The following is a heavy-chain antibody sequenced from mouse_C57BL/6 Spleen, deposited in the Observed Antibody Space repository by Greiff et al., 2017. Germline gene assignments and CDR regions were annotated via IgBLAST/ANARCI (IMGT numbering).Heavy chain of an antibody. J-gene: IGHJ2*01. V-gene: IGHV1-50*01. CDR2: IDPSDSYT. D-gene: IGHD1-1*02. CDR1: GYTFTSYW. CDR3: ARRWEPFDY. Sequence: QVQLKQPGAELVKPGASVKLSCKASGYTFTSYWMQWVKQRPGQGLEWIGEIDPSDSYTNYNQKFKGKATLTVDTSSSTAYMQLSSLTSEDSAVYYCARRWEPFDYWGQGTTLTVSS.